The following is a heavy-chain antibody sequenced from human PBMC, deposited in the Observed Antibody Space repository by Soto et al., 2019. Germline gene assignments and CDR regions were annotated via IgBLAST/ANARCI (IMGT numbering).Heavy chain of an antibody. V-gene: IGHV3-7*01. CDR2: IKHDGGEK. CDR1: GFTFSTYW. CDR3: ARIPHYGDLGDRDS. D-gene: IGHD4-17*01. Sequence: EVQLVESGGGLVQPGGSLRLSCAASGFTFSTYWMTWVRQAPGKGLEWVANIKHDGGEKWNVDSVKGRFTISRDNPKRSLYLQMTSLRAEDTAVYYCARIPHYGDLGDRDSWGQGTLVTVSS. J-gene: IGHJ4*02.